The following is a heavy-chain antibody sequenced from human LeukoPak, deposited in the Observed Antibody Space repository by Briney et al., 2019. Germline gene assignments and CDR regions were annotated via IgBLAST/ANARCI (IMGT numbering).Heavy chain of an antibody. CDR3: AKAQYSSSWYVFDY. J-gene: IGHJ4*02. Sequence: PGGSLRLSCAASGFTFSSYSMNWVRQAPGKGLEWVSSISSSSSYIYYADSVKGRFTISRDNAKNSLYLQMNSLRAEDTAVYYCAKAQYSSSWYVFDYWGQGTLVTVSS. CDR1: GFTFSSYS. CDR2: ISSSSSYI. V-gene: IGHV3-21*04. D-gene: IGHD6-13*01.